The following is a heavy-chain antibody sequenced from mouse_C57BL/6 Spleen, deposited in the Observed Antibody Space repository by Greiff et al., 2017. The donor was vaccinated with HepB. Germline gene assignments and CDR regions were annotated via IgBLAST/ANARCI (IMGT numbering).Heavy chain of an antibody. J-gene: IGHJ3*01. V-gene: IGHV1-15*01. Sequence: VQLQQSGAELVRPGASVTLSCKASGYTFTDYEMHWVKQTPVHGLEWIGAIAPETGGTAYNQKFKGKAILTADKSSSTAYMELRRLTSEDSAVYYCTRGRGLFAYWGQGTLVTVSA. CDR3: TRGRGLFAY. CDR2: IAPETGGT. CDR1: GYTFTDYE.